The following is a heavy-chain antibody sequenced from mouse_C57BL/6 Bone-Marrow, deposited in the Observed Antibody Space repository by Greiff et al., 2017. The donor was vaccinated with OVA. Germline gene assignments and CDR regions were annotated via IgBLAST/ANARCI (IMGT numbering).Heavy chain of an antibody. CDR2: IYPGDGDT. J-gene: IGHJ4*01. V-gene: IGHV1-80*01. Sequence: QVHVKQSGAELVKPGASVKISCKASGYAFSSYWMNWVKQRPGKGLEWIGQIYPGDGDTNYNGKFKGKATLTADKSSSTAYMQLSSLTSEDSAVYFCARGGAPYAMDYWGQGTSVTVSS. CDR3: ARGGAPYAMDY. CDR1: GYAFSSYW.